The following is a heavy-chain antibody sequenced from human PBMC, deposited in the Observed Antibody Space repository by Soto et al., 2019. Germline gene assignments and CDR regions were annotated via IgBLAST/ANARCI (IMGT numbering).Heavy chain of an antibody. CDR3: VKPPVITASYYYYDMDV. CDR2: ISASGYST. D-gene: IGHD4-4*01. J-gene: IGHJ6*02. V-gene: IGHV3-23*01. Sequence: EAHFLESGGGLVQPGGSLRLSCAASGLAFSNYAISWVRQAPGKGLEWVSTISASGYSTYYTDSVKGRFTISRDNSKNTVFLQMNSLRDEDTAVYYCVKPPVITASYYYYDMDVWGQGTTVTVSS. CDR1: GLAFSNYA.